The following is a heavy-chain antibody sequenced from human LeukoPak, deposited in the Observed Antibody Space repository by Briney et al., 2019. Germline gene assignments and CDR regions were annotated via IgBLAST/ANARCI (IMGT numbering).Heavy chain of an antibody. V-gene: IGHV4-31*03. CDR1: GGSISSGGYY. J-gene: IGHJ3*02. CDR3: ARGIVVVPAALHDAFDI. CDR2: IYYSGST. D-gene: IGHD2-2*01. Sequence: SETLSLTCTVSGGSISSGGYYWSWIRQHPGKGLEWVGYIYYSGSTYYNPSLKSRVTLSVNTSKNQFSLKLSSVTAADTAVYYCARGIVVVPAALHDAFDIWGQGTMVTVSS.